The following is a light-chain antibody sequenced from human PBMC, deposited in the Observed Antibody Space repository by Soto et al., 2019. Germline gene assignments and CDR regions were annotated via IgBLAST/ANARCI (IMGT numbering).Light chain of an antibody. V-gene: IGKV1-5*03. CDR1: QTFSSR. J-gene: IGKJ4*01. Sequence: DIVMTQSPSTLSSSVGDRVTITCRASQTFSSRLAWYQQKPGQAPKLLIYNASTSETGVPSRFSGSGSGTEFTLTITSLQHEDVDTYYCQHYSTYALTFGGGTKVEIK. CDR2: NAS. CDR3: QHYSTYALT.